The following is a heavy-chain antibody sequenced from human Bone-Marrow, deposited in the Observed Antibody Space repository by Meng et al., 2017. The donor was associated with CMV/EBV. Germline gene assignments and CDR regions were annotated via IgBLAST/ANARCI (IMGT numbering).Heavy chain of an antibody. Sequence: GESLKISCAASGFTFSSYWMSWVRQAPGKGLEWVANIKQDGSEKYYVDSVKGRFTISRDNAKNTLTLQMNSLGVDDTALYYCARNLVLPAAIQYYYHKKGMDVWGQGTTVTVSS. D-gene: IGHD2-2*01. CDR1: GFTFSSYW. J-gene: IGHJ6*02. CDR2: IKQDGSEK. CDR3: ARNLVLPAAIQYYYHKKGMDV. V-gene: IGHV3-7*01.